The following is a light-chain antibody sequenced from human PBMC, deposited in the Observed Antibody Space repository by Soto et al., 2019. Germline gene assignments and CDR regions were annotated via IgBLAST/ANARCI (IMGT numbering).Light chain of an antibody. Sequence: QSVLTQPPSASGSPGQSVTISCTGTSSDVGGYNYVSWYQQHPGKAPKLMVFEVSKRPSGVPDRFSGSKSGNTASLTVSGLQAEDEADYYCASYAGSINWVFGGGTKLIVL. CDR3: ASYAGSINWV. CDR1: SSDVGGYNY. V-gene: IGLV2-8*01. CDR2: EVS. J-gene: IGLJ3*02.